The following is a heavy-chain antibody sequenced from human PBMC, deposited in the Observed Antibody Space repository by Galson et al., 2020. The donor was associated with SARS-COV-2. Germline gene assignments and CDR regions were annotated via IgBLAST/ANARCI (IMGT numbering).Heavy chain of an antibody. Sequence: GGSLRLSCTASGFPISNYSMSWFRQAPGEGLEWVSTIGACGITTYFADSVKGRFTISRDNSRSTLYLQMNSLRPEDTALYFCARHPAKYCTGRNCCASFYYYMDVWGKGTTVTVSS. CDR2: IGACGITT. V-gene: IGHV3-23*01. CDR3: ARHPAKYCTGRNCCASFYYYMDV. D-gene: IGHD2-15*01. J-gene: IGHJ6*03. CDR1: GFPISNYS.